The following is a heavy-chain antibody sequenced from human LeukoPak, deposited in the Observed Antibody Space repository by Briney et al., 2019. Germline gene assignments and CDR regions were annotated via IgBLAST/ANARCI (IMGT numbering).Heavy chain of an antibody. CDR2: IYTSETT. Sequence: SETLSLTCSVSGGSISSSNYYWSWIRQPAGKGLEWIGRIYTSETTNYNPSLKSRVTISVDTSRNQFSLKLSSVTAADTAVYYCARGLWFGDENPPYFDYWGQGILVTVSS. CDR3: ARGLWFGDENPPYFDY. V-gene: IGHV4-61*02. CDR1: GGSISSSNYY. D-gene: IGHD3-10*01. J-gene: IGHJ4*02.